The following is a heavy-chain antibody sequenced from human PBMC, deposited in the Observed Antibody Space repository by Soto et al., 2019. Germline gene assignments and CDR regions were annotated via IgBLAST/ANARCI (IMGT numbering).Heavy chain of an antibody. V-gene: IGHV4-31*03. Sequence: TSETLSLTCTVSGGSISSGGYYWSWIRQHPGKGLEWIGYIYYSGSTYYNPSLKSRVTISVDTSKNQFSLKLSSVTAADTAVYYCARDSYGGNSGHYYYGMDVWGQGTTVTVSS. CDR3: ARDSYGGNSGHYYYGMDV. D-gene: IGHD4-17*01. J-gene: IGHJ6*02. CDR1: GGSISSGGYY. CDR2: IYYSGST.